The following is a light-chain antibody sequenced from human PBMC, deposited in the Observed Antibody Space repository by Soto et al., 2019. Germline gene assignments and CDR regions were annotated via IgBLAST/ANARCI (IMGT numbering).Light chain of an antibody. J-gene: IGLJ1*01. CDR2: EGS. V-gene: IGLV2-23*01. CDR3: CSYAGSSTYV. Sequence: QSALTQPASVSGSPGQSITISCTGTSSDVGNYNLVSWYQQHPGKAPKLMIYEGSKRPSGVSNRFSGSKSGNTASLTISILQVEDEADYYCCSYAGSSTYVFGTGTKVTVL. CDR1: SSDVGNYNL.